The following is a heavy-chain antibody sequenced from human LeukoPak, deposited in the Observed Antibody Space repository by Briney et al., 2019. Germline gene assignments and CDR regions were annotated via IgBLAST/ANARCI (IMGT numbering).Heavy chain of an antibody. CDR3: GRGYYGSGRANCDY. Sequence: ASVKVSCKAPGYTFTSYGITWVRQAPGQGLEWMGWITPYNGKTSYAQKLQGRVTMTTDTSTSTAYMELRSLRSDDTAVYYCGRGYYGSGRANCDYWGQGTLVTVSS. V-gene: IGHV1-18*01. CDR2: ITPYNGKT. J-gene: IGHJ4*02. CDR1: GYTFTSYG. D-gene: IGHD3-10*01.